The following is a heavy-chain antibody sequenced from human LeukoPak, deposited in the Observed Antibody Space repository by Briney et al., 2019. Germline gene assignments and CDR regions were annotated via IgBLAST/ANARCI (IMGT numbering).Heavy chain of an antibody. J-gene: IGHJ6*03. D-gene: IGHD4-17*01. Sequence: SETLSLTCTVSGGSISNYYWTFIRQPAGKGLEWIGRIYSSGSTNYNPSLKSRVTMSVDTSKNQFSLKLSSVTAADTAVYYCARNYGDSYRYYYYYYMDVWGKGTTVTVSS. CDR2: IYSSGST. V-gene: IGHV4-4*07. CDR1: GGSISNYY. CDR3: ARNYGDSYRYYYYYYMDV.